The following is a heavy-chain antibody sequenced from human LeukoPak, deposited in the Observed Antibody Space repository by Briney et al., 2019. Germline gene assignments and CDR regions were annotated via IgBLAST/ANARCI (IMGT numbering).Heavy chain of an antibody. CDR1: GFTFSSYS. CDR3: AKPTYCGGDCYWADFDY. CDR2: ISGSGGST. D-gene: IGHD2-21*02. J-gene: IGHJ4*02. Sequence: GGSLRLSCAASGFTFSSYSMNWVRQAPGKGLEWVSAISGSGGSTYYAGSVKGRFTISRDNSKNTLYLQMNSLRAEDTAVYYCAKPTYCGGDCYWADFDYWGQGTLVTVSS. V-gene: IGHV3-23*01.